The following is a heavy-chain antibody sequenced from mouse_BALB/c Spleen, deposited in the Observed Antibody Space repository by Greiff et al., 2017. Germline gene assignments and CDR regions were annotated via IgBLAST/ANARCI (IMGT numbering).Heavy chain of an antibody. CDR2: IDPENGNT. V-gene: IGHV14-1*02. CDR1: GFNIKDYY. D-gene: IGHD2-10*02. J-gene: IGHJ3*01. Sequence: QLQQSGAELVRPGALVKLSCKASGFNIKDYYMHWVKQRPEQGLEWIGWIDPENGNTIYDPKFQGKASITADTSSNTAYLQLSSLTSEDTAVYYCARKTEYGNLAYWGQGTLVTVSA. CDR3: ARKTEYGNLAY.